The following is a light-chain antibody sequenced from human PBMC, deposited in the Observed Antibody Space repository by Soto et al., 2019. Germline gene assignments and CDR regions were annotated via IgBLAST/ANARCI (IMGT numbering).Light chain of an antibody. CDR2: EVR. J-gene: IGLJ3*02. V-gene: IGLV2-14*01. CDR1: NRDVGSYNS. CDR3: SSYTTTSTLV. Sequence: QSVLTQPASVSGSPGQSITIACTGTNRDVGSYNSVSWYQQRPGEAPKLIISEVRNRPSGISYRFTGSKSGNTASLTISGLQAEDEADYYCSSYTTTSTLVFGGGTKLTVL.